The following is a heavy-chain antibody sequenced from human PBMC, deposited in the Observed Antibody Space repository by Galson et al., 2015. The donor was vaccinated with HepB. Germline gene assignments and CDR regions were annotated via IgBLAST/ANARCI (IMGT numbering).Heavy chain of an antibody. D-gene: IGHD1-26*01. CDR3: AKEAIVMDV. Sequence: SLRLSCAASGFTSSSYGMHWVRQAPGKGLEWVAVISYDGSNKYYADSVKGRFTISRDNSKNTLYLQMNSLRAEDTAVYYCAKEAIVMDVWGQGTTVTVSS. J-gene: IGHJ6*02. CDR2: ISYDGSNK. V-gene: IGHV3-30*18. CDR1: GFTSSSYG.